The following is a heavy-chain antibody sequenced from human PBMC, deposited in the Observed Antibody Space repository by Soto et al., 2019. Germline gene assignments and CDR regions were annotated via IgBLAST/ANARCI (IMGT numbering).Heavy chain of an antibody. D-gene: IGHD3-3*01. Sequence: QVQLQESGPGLVKPSQTLSLTCNVSGGSISSGGYYWSWIRQHPGKGLEWIGYIYYSGSTYYNPSLKSRVTISVDTSKNQFSLKLSSVTAADTAVYYCARGDYDFWSGYPYYYYGMDVWGQGTTVTVSS. J-gene: IGHJ6*02. CDR3: ARGDYDFWSGYPYYYYGMDV. CDR1: GGSISSGGYY. CDR2: IYYSGST. V-gene: IGHV4-31*03.